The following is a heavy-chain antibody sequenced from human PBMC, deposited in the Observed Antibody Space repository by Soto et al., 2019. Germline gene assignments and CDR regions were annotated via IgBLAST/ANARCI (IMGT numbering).Heavy chain of an antibody. V-gene: IGHV1-24*01. Sequence: ASVKVSCKVSGYTLTELSMHWVRQAPGKGLEWMGGFDPEDGETIYEQKFQGRVTMTEDTSTDTAYMELSSLRSEDTAVYYCATAVWFGDITPFDYWGQGTLVTVSS. CDR3: ATAVWFGDITPFDY. D-gene: IGHD3-10*01. CDR2: FDPEDGET. J-gene: IGHJ4*02. CDR1: GYTLTELS.